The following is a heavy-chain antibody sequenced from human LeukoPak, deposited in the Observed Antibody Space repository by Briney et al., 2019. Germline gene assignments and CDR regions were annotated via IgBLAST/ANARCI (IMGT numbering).Heavy chain of an antibody. V-gene: IGHV4-39*07. Sequence: SETLSLTCTVSGGSISSSTYYWGWIRQPPGKGLEWIGIIYYSGSTYYNPSLKSRVTISLDTSKSQFSLNLNSVTAADTAVYYCARELKVGNTGYYFDYWGQGTLVTVSS. J-gene: IGHJ4*02. D-gene: IGHD2/OR15-2a*01. CDR2: IYYSGST. CDR3: ARELKVGNTGYYFDY. CDR1: GGSISSSTYY.